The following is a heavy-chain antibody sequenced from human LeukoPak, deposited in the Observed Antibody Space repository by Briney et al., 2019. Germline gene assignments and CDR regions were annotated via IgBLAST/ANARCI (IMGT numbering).Heavy chain of an antibody. CDR1: GGSINSY. V-gene: IGHV4-4*07. CDR3: ARVYSYYYYYMDV. J-gene: IGHJ6*03. Sequence: PSETLSLTCTVSGGSINSYWSWIRQPAGKGLEWIGRIYTSGSTNYNPSLKSRVTMSVDTSKNQFSLKLSSVTAADTALYYCARVYSYYYYYMDVWGKGTTVTISS. CDR2: IYTSGST.